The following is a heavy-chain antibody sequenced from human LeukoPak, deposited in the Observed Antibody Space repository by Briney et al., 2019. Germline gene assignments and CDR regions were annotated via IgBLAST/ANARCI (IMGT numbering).Heavy chain of an antibody. J-gene: IGHJ4*02. D-gene: IGHD1-7*01. CDR3: ASQNFVN. CDR1: GFTFSQYW. CDR2: IKPDGSDQ. Sequence: GGALRLSCAASGFTFSQYWMNGVRQAPGKGPEWVANIKPDGSDQYYVDSVKGRFTISRDNAKNSLSLQMNSLRAEDTAMYYCASQNFVNWGQGTLVTVSS. V-gene: IGHV3-7*05.